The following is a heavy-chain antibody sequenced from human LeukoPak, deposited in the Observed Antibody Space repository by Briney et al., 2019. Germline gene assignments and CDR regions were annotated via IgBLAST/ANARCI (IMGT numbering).Heavy chain of an antibody. Sequence: GGSLRLSCAASGFSFSSYGMHWVRQAPGKGLEWVAVISYDGSNKYYADSVKGRFTISRDNSKNTLYLQMNSLRAEDTAVYYCAKDGRGYSSEYYFDYWGQGTLVTVSS. CDR3: AKDGRGYSSEYYFDY. D-gene: IGHD5-18*01. J-gene: IGHJ4*02. CDR1: GFSFSSYG. CDR2: ISYDGSNK. V-gene: IGHV3-30*18.